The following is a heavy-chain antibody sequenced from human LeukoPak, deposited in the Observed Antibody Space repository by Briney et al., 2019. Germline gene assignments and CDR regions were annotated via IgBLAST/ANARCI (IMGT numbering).Heavy chain of an antibody. CDR1: GDSIRSSY. CDR3: ARGNTYDFWSGYYYYMDV. CDR2: IYYSGRN. Sequence: PSETLSLTCTVSGDSIRSSYWSWIRQPPGKGLAWSGYIYYSGRNDYNPSLKSRLTISLDTSKNQFSLRLSSVTAADTAVYYCARGNTYDFWSGYYYYMDVWGKGTTVTVSS. J-gene: IGHJ6*03. D-gene: IGHD3-3*01. V-gene: IGHV4-59*01.